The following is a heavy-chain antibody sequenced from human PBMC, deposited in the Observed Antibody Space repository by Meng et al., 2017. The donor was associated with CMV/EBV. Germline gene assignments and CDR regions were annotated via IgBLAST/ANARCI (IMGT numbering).Heavy chain of an antibody. CDR3: ARINTAMAHFDY. J-gene: IGHJ4*02. CDR2: IYYSGNT. CDR1: GGSVRSGRYY. Sequence: SGSGGSVRSGRYYWSWTRQSTGKGLEWIGYIYYSGNTNYNHSLKSRVTISVDTSKNQFSLKLSSVTAADTAVYYCARINTAMAHFDYWGQGTLVTVSS. D-gene: IGHD5-18*01. V-gene: IGHV4-61*01.